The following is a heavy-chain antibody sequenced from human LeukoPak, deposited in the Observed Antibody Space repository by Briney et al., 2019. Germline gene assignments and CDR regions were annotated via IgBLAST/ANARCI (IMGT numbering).Heavy chain of an antibody. V-gene: IGHV3-21*01. Sequence: GGSLRLSCAASGFTLSSYSMHWLRQAPGKGLEWVSSICSSSSYIYYPDSVKGRFTISRDNAKNSLYLQMNSLRAEDTAVYYCARGSRAGSGGSCSDYWGQGTLVTVSS. J-gene: IGHJ4*02. CDR2: ICSSSSYI. CDR3: ARGSRAGSGGSCSDY. CDR1: GFTLSSYS. D-gene: IGHD2-15*01.